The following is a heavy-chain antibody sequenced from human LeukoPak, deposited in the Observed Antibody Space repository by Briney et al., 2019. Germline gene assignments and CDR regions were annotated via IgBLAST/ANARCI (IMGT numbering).Heavy chain of an antibody. D-gene: IGHD6-19*01. CDR2: IYWNGGST. V-gene: IGHV3-20*01. CDR3: ARRDSSASLLG. Sequence: PGGSLRLSCAASGFTFEDYAMNWVRQAPGKGLEWVSGIYWNGGSTGYVDSVKGRFTISRDNAKNSLYLQMNSLRVEDTALYHCARRDSSASLLGWGQGTLVTVSS. J-gene: IGHJ4*02. CDR1: GFTFEDYA.